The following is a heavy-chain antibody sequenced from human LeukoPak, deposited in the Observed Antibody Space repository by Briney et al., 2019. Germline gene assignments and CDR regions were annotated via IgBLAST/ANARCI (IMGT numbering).Heavy chain of an antibody. CDR3: GTMIAARTSDY. V-gene: IGHV4-39*01. CDR2: IYYSGST. D-gene: IGHD3-22*01. J-gene: IGHJ4*02. CDR1: GGSISSSSYY. Sequence: PSETLSLTCTVSGGSISSSSYYWGWLRQPPGKGLEWIGSIYYSGSTYYNPSLKSRVTISVDTSKNQFSLKLSSVTAADTAVYYCGTMIAARTSDYWGQGTLVTVSS.